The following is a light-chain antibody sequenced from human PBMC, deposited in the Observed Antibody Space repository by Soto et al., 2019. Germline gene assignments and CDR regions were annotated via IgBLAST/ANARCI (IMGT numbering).Light chain of an antibody. CDR1: QSVSRN. Sequence: EIWMTQYPATLSVSPGERATLSCRASQSVSRNLAWYQKKPGQAPRLLIYGASTRATGIPARLSGSGYGTELTITISSMQSEDFEVYYCQQYNNWPRTFGRGTKVDIK. CDR2: GAS. CDR3: QQYNNWPRT. V-gene: IGKV3-15*01. J-gene: IGKJ1*01.